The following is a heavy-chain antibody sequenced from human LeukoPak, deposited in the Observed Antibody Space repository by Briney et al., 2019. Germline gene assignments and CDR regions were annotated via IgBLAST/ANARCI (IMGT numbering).Heavy chain of an antibody. Sequence: SETLSLTCTVSGGSISSYYLRWIRQPPGKGLEWIGYIYYSGSTNYNPSLKSRVTISVDTSKNQFSLKLSSVTAADTAVYYCARDRSIAARPGWFDPWGQGTLVTVSS. J-gene: IGHJ5*02. CDR2: IYYSGST. V-gene: IGHV4-59*01. CDR1: GGSISSYY. CDR3: ARDRSIAARPGWFDP. D-gene: IGHD6-6*01.